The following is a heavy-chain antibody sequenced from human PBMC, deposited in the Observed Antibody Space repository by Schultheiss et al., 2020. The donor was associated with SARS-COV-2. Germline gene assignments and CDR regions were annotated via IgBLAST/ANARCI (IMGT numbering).Heavy chain of an antibody. D-gene: IGHD3-10*01. CDR2: ISSSSSYI. CDR3: ARESRRHRSGMDV. CDR1: GFTFSSYS. V-gene: IGHV3-21*01. Sequence: GGSLRLSCAASGFTFSSYSMNWVRQAPGKGLEWVSSISSSSSYIYYADSVKGRFTISRDNAKNSLYLQMNSLRAEDTAVYYCARESRRHRSGMDVWGQGTTVTVSS. J-gene: IGHJ6*02.